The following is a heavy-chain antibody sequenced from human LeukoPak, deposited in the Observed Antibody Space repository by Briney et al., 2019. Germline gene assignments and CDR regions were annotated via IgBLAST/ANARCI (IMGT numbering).Heavy chain of an antibody. CDR1: GFTFSSYA. Sequence: GGSLRLSCAASGFTFSSYAMHWVRQAPGKGLEWVAVISYCGSTKYYADSVKGRFTISRDNSKNPRYLQMNSLRAEDTAVYYCARDSYSSSWYFLFSYWGQGTLVTVSS. J-gene: IGHJ4*02. D-gene: IGHD6-13*01. CDR3: ARDSYSSSWYFLFSY. V-gene: IGHV3-30*01. CDR2: ISYCGSTK.